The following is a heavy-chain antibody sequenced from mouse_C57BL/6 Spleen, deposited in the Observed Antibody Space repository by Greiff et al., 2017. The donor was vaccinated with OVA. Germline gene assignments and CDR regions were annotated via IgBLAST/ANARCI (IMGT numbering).Heavy chain of an antibody. CDR3: AREFYYYSSSYRYYFDY. D-gene: IGHD1-1*01. Sequence: QVQLQQSGAELMKPGASVKLSCKATGYTFTGYWIEWVKQRPGHGLEWIGEILPGSGSTNYNEKFKGKATFTADTSSNTAYMQLSSLTTEDSAIYYCAREFYYYSSSYRYYFDYWGQGTTLTVSS. V-gene: IGHV1-9*01. CDR1: GYTFTGYW. CDR2: ILPGSGST. J-gene: IGHJ2*01.